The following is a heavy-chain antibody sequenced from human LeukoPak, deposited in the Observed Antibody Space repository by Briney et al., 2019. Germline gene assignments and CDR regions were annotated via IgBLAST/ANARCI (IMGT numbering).Heavy chain of an antibody. J-gene: IGHJ4*02. V-gene: IGHV3-30-3*02. CDR3: AKTSQPAAATRTKYYFDF. CDR1: GFTFSSYA. CDR2: ISYDGSNK. D-gene: IGHD2-15*01. Sequence: PGGSLRLSCAASGFTFSSYAMHWVRQAPGKGLEWVAVISYDGSNKYYADSVNGRFTISRDNSKNTLYLQMDSLRAEDTALYYCAKTSQPAAATRTKYYFDFWGQGTLVTVSS.